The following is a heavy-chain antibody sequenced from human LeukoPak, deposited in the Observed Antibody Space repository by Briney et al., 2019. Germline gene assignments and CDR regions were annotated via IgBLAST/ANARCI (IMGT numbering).Heavy chain of an antibody. Sequence: PGGSLRLSCAASGFTFSSYGMHWVRQAPGKGLEWVSAVSGIGDKPYYADSVKGRFTISRDNSRNTLYLQMNSLRAEDTAVYYCAKDHYGGNPRTNYYYYMDVWGKGTTVTVSS. J-gene: IGHJ6*03. CDR2: VSGIGDKP. CDR1: GFTFSSYG. CDR3: AKDHYGGNPRTNYYYYMDV. V-gene: IGHV3-23*01. D-gene: IGHD4/OR15-4a*01.